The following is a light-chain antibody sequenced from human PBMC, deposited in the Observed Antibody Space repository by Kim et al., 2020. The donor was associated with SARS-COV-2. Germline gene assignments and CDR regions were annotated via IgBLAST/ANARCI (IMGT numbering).Light chain of an antibody. Sequence: AFVGDRLTITCQASQDIGYYLNWYHQKPGKAPKLLIFDVSTLQTGVPSRFSGSGSGTDFSFTITNVQPEDAGIYYCQQYSYLPPLTFGGGTKLEI. CDR1: QDIGYY. V-gene: IGKV1-33*01. J-gene: IGKJ4*01. CDR3: QQYSYLPPLT. CDR2: DVS.